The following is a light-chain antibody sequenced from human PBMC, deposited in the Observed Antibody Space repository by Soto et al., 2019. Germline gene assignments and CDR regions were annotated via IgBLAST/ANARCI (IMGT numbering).Light chain of an antibody. Sequence: DIPMTQSPSSLSASVGDRVTITCRASQSIASSLNWYQQKSGKAPKLLIYGASSLQSGVPSRFSGSGSGTDFTLTISSLQPEDFATYFCQQSYSTSWTFGQGTKVEIK. CDR2: GAS. CDR1: QSIASS. J-gene: IGKJ1*01. CDR3: QQSYSTSWT. V-gene: IGKV1-39*01.